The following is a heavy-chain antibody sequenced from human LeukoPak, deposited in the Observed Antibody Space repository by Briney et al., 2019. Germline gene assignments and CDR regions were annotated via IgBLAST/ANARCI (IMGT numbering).Heavy chain of an antibody. CDR2: IYYSGST. V-gene: IGHV4-59*01. Sequence: ETLSLTCTVSGGSISSYYWSWIRQPPGKGLEWIGYIYYSGSTNYNPSLKSRVTISVDTSKNQFSLKLSSVTAADTAVYYCARLSVGYDFWSGYYLPDNWFDPWGQGTLVTVSS. J-gene: IGHJ5*02. CDR1: GGSISSYY. CDR3: ARLSVGYDFWSGYYLPDNWFDP. D-gene: IGHD3-3*01.